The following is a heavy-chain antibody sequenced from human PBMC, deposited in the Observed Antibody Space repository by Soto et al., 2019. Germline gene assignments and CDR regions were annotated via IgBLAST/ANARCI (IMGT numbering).Heavy chain of an antibody. Sequence: PGGSLGLSCTASGFAFRSYPMHWVRQAPGKGLEPVSAISGNGGNTYYADSVKGRFTISRDNSKNTLYLQMGGLTIEDMALYYCARERPAGSYDYWGRGTLVTVSS. CDR1: GFAFRSYP. CDR3: ARERPAGSYDY. D-gene: IGHD1-26*01. J-gene: IGHJ4*02. V-gene: IGHV3-64*02. CDR2: ISGNGGNT.